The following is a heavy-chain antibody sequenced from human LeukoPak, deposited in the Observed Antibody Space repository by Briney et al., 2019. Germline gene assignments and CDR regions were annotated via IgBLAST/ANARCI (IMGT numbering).Heavy chain of an antibody. CDR2: IRDSGGAT. D-gene: IGHD3-10*01. CDR1: GFTFNKYD. CDR3: ALLGSKLLWRIDY. Sequence: GGSLRLSCAASGFTFNKYDVTWVRQAPGKGGEGVSGIRDSGGATYYADSVKGRFNISRDNYENTLYMLMNSLRGEDTAIYYCALLGSKLLWRIDYWGQGTLVTVSS. J-gene: IGHJ4*02. V-gene: IGHV3-23*01.